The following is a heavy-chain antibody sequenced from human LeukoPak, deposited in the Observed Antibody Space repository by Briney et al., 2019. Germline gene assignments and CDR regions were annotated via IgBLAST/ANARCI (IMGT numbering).Heavy chain of an antibody. D-gene: IGHD1-26*01. CDR3: AKNRGAGSHYYYHMNV. CDR2: ISYDGSSK. J-gene: IGHJ6*03. CDR1: GFTFSNYG. V-gene: IGHV3-30*18. Sequence: GKSLRLSCAASGFTFSNYGMHWVRQAPGKGLQWAATISYDGSSKYYADSVKGRFTISRDNSKNTLYLQLNSLRVEDTAVYYCAKNRGAGSHYYYHMNVWGKGTTVTVSS.